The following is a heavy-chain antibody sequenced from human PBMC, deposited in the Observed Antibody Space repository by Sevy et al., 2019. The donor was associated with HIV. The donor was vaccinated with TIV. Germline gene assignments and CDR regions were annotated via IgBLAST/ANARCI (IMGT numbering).Heavy chain of an antibody. CDR1: GFTFSSYS. D-gene: IGHD4-17*01. CDR2: ISSSSSYI. Sequence: GGSLRLSCAASGFTFSSYSMNWVRQAPGKGLEWVSSISSSSSYIYYADSVKGRFTISRDNAKNSLYLQMNSLRAEDTAVYYCARDRGDDCGDYVDYWGQGTLVTVSS. J-gene: IGHJ4*02. V-gene: IGHV3-21*01. CDR3: ARDRGDDCGDYVDY.